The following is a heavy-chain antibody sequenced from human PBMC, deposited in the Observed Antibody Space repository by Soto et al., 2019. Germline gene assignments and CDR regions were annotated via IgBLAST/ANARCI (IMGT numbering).Heavy chain of an antibody. Sequence: SETLSLTCAVYGGSFSGCYWTWIRQPPGTGLEWIGEINHSGSTNYNPSLKSRVTISVDTSKNQFSLKLTSVTAADTAVYYCARDKITGLFDYWGHGTLVTVSS. D-gene: IGHD2-8*02. CDR3: ARDKITGLFDY. V-gene: IGHV4-34*01. CDR2: INHSGST. CDR1: GGSFSGCY. J-gene: IGHJ4*01.